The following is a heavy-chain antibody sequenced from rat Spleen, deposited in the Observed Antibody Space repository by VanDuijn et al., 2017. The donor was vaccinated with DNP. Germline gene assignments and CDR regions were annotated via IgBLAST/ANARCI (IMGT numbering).Heavy chain of an antibody. D-gene: IGHD1-9*01. CDR3: ARVGIPIATVPYYFDY. Sequence: QVQLKESGPDLVQPSQTLSLTCTVSGLSFSSNSISWIRQTPGKGLEWMGVLWSDGDTDYNSAVKSRLSISRDTSKSQVFLKMNSLHTEYTAMYCCARVGIPIATVPYYFDYWGQGSMVTVSS. V-gene: IGHV2-47*01. J-gene: IGHJ2*01. CDR2: LWSDGDT. CDR1: GLSFSSNS.